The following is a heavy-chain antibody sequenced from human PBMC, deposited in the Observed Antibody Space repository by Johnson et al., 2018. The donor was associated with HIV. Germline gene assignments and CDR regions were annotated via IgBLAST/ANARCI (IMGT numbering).Heavy chain of an antibody. Sequence: QVQLVESGGAVVQPGRSLRLSCAASGFTFSSYAMHWVRQAPGKGLEWVAVISYDGSNKYYADSVKGRFTISRDNSKNTLYLQMNSLRAEDTAVYYCAKDKYDSDAFDIWGQGTMVTVSS. CDR1: GFTFSSYA. V-gene: IGHV3-30-3*01. CDR2: ISYDGSNK. CDR3: AKDKYDSDAFDI. J-gene: IGHJ3*02. D-gene: IGHD3-22*01.